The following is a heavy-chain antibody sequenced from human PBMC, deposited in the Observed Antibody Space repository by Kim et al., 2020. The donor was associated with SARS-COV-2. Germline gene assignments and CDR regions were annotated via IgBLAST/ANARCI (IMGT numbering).Heavy chain of an antibody. Sequence: ASVKVSCKTSGYTFTGYYIHWVRQAPGQGLEWMGWINPDSGGTNYAQKFQGRVTMTRDTSITTAYMEVNRLRSDDTAVYYCGRDLNHYGSGRGWFDPWGQGTLVTVSS. CDR3: GRDLNHYGSGRGWFDP. J-gene: IGHJ5*02. CDR1: GYTFTGYY. CDR2: INPDSGGT. D-gene: IGHD3-10*01. V-gene: IGHV1-2*02.